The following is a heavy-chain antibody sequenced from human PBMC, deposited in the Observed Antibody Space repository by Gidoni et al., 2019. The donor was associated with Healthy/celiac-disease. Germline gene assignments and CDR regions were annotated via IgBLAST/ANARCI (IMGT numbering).Heavy chain of an antibody. V-gene: IGHV3-33*08. CDR1: GFTFSSYG. J-gene: IGHJ4*02. CDR3: ARGRLTVDY. Sequence: QVQLAESGGGVVQPGRSLRLSCAASGFTFSSYGMHWVRQAPGKGLEWVAVIWYDGSNKYYADSVKGRFTISRDNSKNTLYLQMDSLRAEDTAVYYCARGRLTVDYWGQGTLVTVSS. D-gene: IGHD2-8*02. CDR2: IWYDGSNK.